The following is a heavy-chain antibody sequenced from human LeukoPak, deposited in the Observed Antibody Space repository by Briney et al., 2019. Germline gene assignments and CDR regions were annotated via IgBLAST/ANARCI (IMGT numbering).Heavy chain of an antibody. CDR2: ISYDGSNK. V-gene: IGHV3-30*03. J-gene: IGHJ3*02. CDR1: GFTFSSCG. CDR3: ARYDGDYDYDSSGYPSGAFDI. Sequence: PGRSLRLSCAASGFTFSSCGMHWVRQAPGKGLEWVAVISYDGSNKYYADSVKGRFTISRDNSKNTLYLQMNSLRAEDTAVYYCARYDGDYDYDSSGYPSGAFDIWGQGTMVTVSS. D-gene: IGHD3-22*01.